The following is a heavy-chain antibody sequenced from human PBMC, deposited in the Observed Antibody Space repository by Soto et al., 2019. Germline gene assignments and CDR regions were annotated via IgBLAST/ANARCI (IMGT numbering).Heavy chain of an antibody. D-gene: IGHD2-21*01. Sequence: SLRLSCAASGFTFSSYAMSWVRQAPGKGLEWVSSISDSGGNTYYADSVKGRFTISRDNSKNTLYLQMNSLRAEDTAVYYCAKDPPIPTLTIPRFYYYVMDVWGQGTTVTVSS. CDR1: GFTFSSYA. V-gene: IGHV3-23*01. CDR2: ISDSGGNT. CDR3: AKDPPIPTLTIPRFYYYVMDV. J-gene: IGHJ6*02.